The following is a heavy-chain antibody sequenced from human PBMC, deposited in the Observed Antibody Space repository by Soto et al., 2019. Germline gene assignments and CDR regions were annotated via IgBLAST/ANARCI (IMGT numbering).Heavy chain of an antibody. D-gene: IGHD6-13*01. V-gene: IGHV5-51*01. CDR2: IYPGDSDT. J-gene: IGHJ6*02. CDR3: ARGAAAASQGPYYYYGMDV. Sequence: WESLKISCKGSGYSFTSYWIGWVRQMPGKGLEWMGIIYPGDSDTRYSPSFQGQVTISADKSISTAYLQWSSLKASDTAMYYCARGAAAASQGPYYYYGMDVWGQGTTVTVSS. CDR1: GYSFTSYW.